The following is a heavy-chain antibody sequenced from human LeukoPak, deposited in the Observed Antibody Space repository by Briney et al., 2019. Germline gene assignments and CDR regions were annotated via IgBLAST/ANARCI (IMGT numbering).Heavy chain of an antibody. Sequence: SETLSLTCTVSGGSISSYYWSWIRQPAGKGLEGIGRIYTSWSTNYNPSLKSRVTMSVDTSKNQFSLKLSSVTAADTAVYYCAGGPVLRFLEWYFDYWGQGTLVTVSS. CDR3: AGGPVLRFLEWYFDY. V-gene: IGHV4-4*07. CDR1: GGSISSYY. J-gene: IGHJ4*02. D-gene: IGHD3-3*01. CDR2: IYTSWST.